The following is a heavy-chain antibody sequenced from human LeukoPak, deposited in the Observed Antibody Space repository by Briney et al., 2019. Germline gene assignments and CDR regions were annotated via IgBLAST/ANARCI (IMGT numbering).Heavy chain of an antibody. Sequence: ASVKVSCKVSGYTLTELSMHWVRQAPGKGLEWMGGFDPEDGETIYAQKFQGRVTMTEDTSTDTAYMELSSLRSEDTAVYYCATALRWTTATTEDDYWGQGTLVTVSS. J-gene: IGHJ4*02. CDR1: GYTLTELS. CDR2: FDPEDGET. D-gene: IGHD4-17*01. V-gene: IGHV1-24*01. CDR3: ATALRWTTATTEDDY.